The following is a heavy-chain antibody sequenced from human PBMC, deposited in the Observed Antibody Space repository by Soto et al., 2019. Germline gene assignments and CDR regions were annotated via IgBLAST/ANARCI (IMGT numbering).Heavy chain of an antibody. CDR3: ARAGRTTVDYYYYMDV. D-gene: IGHD4-17*01. Sequence: GGSLRLSCTASGFIFSTYTMNWVRQAPGKGLEWVSSISSSRTYIYYADSVKGRFTASRDNAKNSLYLQMNSPRAEDTAVYYCARAGRTTVDYYYYMDVWGKGTTVTVSS. V-gene: IGHV3-21*01. J-gene: IGHJ6*03. CDR1: GFIFSTYT. CDR2: ISSSRTYI.